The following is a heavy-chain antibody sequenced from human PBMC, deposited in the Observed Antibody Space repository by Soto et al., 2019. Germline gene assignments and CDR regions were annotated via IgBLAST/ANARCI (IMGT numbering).Heavy chain of an antibody. V-gene: IGHV3-74*01. CDR3: ARDTRYSSGYYAS. Sequence: EVQLVESGGGLVRPGGSLRLSCAASGFTFSSYWMHWVRQAPGKGLVWVSRMNEDGGTTDYADSVKGRFTISRDNFKNTLYLQMNSLRPEDTAVYYCARDTRYSSGYYASWGQGTLVTVSS. CDR1: GFTFSSYW. D-gene: IGHD6-19*01. J-gene: IGHJ4*02. CDR2: MNEDGGTT.